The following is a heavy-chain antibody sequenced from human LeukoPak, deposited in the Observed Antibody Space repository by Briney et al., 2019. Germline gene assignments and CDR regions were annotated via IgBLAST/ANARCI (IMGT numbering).Heavy chain of an antibody. CDR1: GGSISGGDYY. J-gene: IGHJ6*03. D-gene: IGHD6-6*01. CDR3: ARGDYSSSSSGYYYYYYMDV. Sequence: SQTLSLTCTVSGGSISGGDYYWSWIRQPPGKGLEWIGYIYYSGSTYYNPSLKSRVTISVDTSKNQFSLKLSSVTAADTAVYYCARGDYSSSSSGYYYYYYMDVWGKGTTVTFSS. CDR2: IYYSGST. V-gene: IGHV4-30-4*08.